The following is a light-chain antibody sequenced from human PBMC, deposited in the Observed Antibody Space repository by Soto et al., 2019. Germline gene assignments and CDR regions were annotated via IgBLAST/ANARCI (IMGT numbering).Light chain of an antibody. V-gene: IGKV1-9*01. CDR2: SAS. J-gene: IGKJ1*01. CDR1: QALSNY. Sequence: DIQLTQSPSVLPASVGDTVTITSRASQALSNYLAWYQPKPGKAPDLLIYSASTLQSGVPSRLSGSGSGTEFTLTISSLNPDDFATSYCQQYNILSTFGQGTKVDIK. CDR3: QQYNILST.